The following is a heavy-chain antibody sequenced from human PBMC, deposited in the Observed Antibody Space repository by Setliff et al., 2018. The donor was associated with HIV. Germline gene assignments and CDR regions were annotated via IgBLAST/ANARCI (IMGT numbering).Heavy chain of an antibody. CDR3: ARHGFYYGNRGWAGKKSPFDV. V-gene: IGHV4-39*01. D-gene: IGHD3-10*01. Sequence: SETLSLPCRVSSGSIRGTSYYWGWLRQTPGEGLAWIGSIDYRGSTHYNPSLKSRVTMSVATSSKQFFLKLGSVTGADTAIYYCARHGFYYGNRGWAGKKSPFDVWGQGTMVTVS. CDR2: IDYRGST. CDR1: SGSIRGTSYY. J-gene: IGHJ3*01.